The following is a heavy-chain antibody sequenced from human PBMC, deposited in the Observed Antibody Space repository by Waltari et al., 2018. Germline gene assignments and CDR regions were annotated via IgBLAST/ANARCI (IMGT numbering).Heavy chain of an antibody. CDR3: ARKKPTGYSSGPKDY. V-gene: IGHV4-34*01. J-gene: IGHJ4*02. D-gene: IGHD6-19*01. Sequence: QVQLQQWGAGLLKPSETLSLTCAVYGGSFSGYYWSWIRQPPGKGLEWIGEINHSGSTNCNPSLKSRVTISVDTSKNQFSLKLSSVTAADTAVYYCARKKPTGYSSGPKDYWGQGTLVTVSS. CDR2: INHSGST. CDR1: GGSFSGYY.